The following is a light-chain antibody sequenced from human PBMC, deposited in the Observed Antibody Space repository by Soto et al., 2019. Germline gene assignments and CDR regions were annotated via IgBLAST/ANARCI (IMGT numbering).Light chain of an antibody. J-gene: IGKJ1*01. V-gene: IGKV1-5*01. CDR3: QQYNSYPLT. Sequence: DIQLTQSPATLSASVGDRVTLTCRASQIIGRWLAWFQQKPGKAPKFLIYDASSLESGVPSRFSGSGSGTEFTLTISSLEPDDFATYYCQQYNSYPLTFGQGTKVEIK. CDR2: DAS. CDR1: QIIGRW.